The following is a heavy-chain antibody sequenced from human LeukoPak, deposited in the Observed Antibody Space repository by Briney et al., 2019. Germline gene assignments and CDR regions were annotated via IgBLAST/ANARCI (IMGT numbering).Heavy chain of an antibody. CDR2: IIPIFGTA. D-gene: IGHD5-12*01. CDR3: ARDSDGYSGYEYFDY. Sequence: ASVKVSCKASGGTFSSYAISWVRQAPGQGLEWMGGIIPIFGTANYAQKFQGRVTITADESTSTAYMELSSLRSEDTAVYYCARDSDGYSGYEYFDYWGQGTLVTVSS. V-gene: IGHV1-69*13. CDR1: GGTFSSYA. J-gene: IGHJ4*02.